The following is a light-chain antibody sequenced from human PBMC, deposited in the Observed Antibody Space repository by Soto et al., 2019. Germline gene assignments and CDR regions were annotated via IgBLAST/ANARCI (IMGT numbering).Light chain of an antibody. CDR3: CSYTSSSTYV. CDR1: SGDVGGYNY. V-gene: IGLV2-14*01. J-gene: IGLJ1*01. Sequence: QSVLTQPASVSESPGQPITISCTGTSGDVGGYNYVSWYQQHPGKAPKLMIYDVSNRPSGVSNRFSGSKSGNTASLTISGLQAEDEADYYCCSYTSSSTYVFGTGTKVTVL. CDR2: DVS.